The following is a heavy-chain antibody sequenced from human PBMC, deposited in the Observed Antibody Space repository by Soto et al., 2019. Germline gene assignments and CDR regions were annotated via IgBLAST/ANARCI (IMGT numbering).Heavy chain of an antibody. CDR3: ARVIRGYSYGPFDF. J-gene: IGHJ4*02. CDR2: VVPLSGAT. Sequence: QVQLVQSGAELKKPGSSVRVSCKASGGTFTKYAFSWVRQAPGQGLEWMGGVVPLSGATNYAQNFQGRVRITADTSTTSAYMELSSLLSEDTAIYYCARVIRGYSYGPFDFWGQGTLVPVSS. D-gene: IGHD5-18*01. V-gene: IGHV1-69*06. CDR1: GGTFTKYA.